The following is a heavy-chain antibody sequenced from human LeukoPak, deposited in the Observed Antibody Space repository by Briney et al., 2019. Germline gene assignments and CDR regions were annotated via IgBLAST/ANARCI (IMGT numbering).Heavy chain of an antibody. Sequence: GASVKVSCKASGYTFTSYDINWVRQATGQGLEWMGWVNPNSGNTGYAQKFQGRVTITRNTSISTAYMELSSLRSEDTAVYYCARSGFWSGYSRWFDPWGQGTLVTVSS. D-gene: IGHD3-3*01. V-gene: IGHV1-8*03. CDR2: VNPNSGNT. J-gene: IGHJ5*02. CDR3: ARSGFWSGYSRWFDP. CDR1: GYTFTSYD.